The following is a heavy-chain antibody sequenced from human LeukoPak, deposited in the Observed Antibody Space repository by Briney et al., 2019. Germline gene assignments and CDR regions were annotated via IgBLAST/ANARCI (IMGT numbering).Heavy chain of an antibody. D-gene: IGHD6-19*01. Sequence: GGSLRLSCTVSGFTFHDYAMHWVRQVPGKGLEWVSGISWNSGNIGYADSVKGRFTISRDNAKNSLYLQMNSLRVEDTALYYCAKGNGNGWYASGFDYWGQGMLVTVSS. CDR1: GFTFHDYA. J-gene: IGHJ4*02. CDR2: ISWNSGNI. CDR3: AKGNGNGWYASGFDY. V-gene: IGHV3-9*01.